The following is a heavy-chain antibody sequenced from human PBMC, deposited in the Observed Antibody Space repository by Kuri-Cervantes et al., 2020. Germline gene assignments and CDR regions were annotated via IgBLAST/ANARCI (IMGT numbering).Heavy chain of an antibody. J-gene: IGHJ6*02. Sequence: GGSLRLSCAASGFTFSDYYMSWIRQAPGEGLEWVSYISSSGSTIYYADSVKGRFTISRDNAKNSLYLQMNSLRAEDTAVYYCAREEGDPLLYGMDVWGQGTTVTVSS. V-gene: IGHV3-11*01. CDR1: GFTFSDYY. CDR2: ISSSGSTI. D-gene: IGHD2-2*01. CDR3: AREEGDPLLYGMDV.